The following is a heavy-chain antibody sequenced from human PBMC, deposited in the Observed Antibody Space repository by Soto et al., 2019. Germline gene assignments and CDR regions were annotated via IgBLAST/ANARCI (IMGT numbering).Heavy chain of an antibody. D-gene: IGHD2-15*01. CDR3: ARGRSGGSCYDY. V-gene: IGHV1-46*01. Sequence: ASVKVSCKASGYTFTSYGISWVRQAPGQGLEWMGTVNPSGGHTTYAQHFLGRVTMTRDTSTSTVYMELSSLRSEDTAVYYCARGRSGGSCYDYWGQGTLVTVSS. CDR2: VNPSGGHT. CDR1: GYTFTSYG. J-gene: IGHJ4*02.